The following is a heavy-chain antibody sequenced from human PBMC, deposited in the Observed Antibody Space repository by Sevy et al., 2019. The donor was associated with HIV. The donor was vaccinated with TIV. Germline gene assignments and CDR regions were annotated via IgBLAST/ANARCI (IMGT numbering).Heavy chain of an antibody. V-gene: IGHV3-48*03. CDR2: ISTGGLPGGGPI. CDR3: ATSRRDDYNYYFDS. D-gene: IGHD4-4*01. CDR1: GFTFSRYE. J-gene: IGHJ4*02. Sequence: GESLKISCTASGFTFSRYEMNWVRQGPGKGLEWVSHISTGGLPGGGPIYYADYVKGRFTISRDNAKNSLYLQMNSLRAEDTAVYYCATSRRDDYNYYFDSWGQGTLVTVSS.